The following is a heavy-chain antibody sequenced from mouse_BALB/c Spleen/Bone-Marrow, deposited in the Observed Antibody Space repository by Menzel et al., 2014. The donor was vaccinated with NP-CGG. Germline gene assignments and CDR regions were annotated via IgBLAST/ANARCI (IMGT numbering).Heavy chain of an antibody. CDR2: ISHSGST. CDR3: TRSSSYDYDVGIAY. D-gene: IGHD2-4*01. Sequence: DVKLQESGPGLVKPSQSLSLTCIVTGYSITRDYAWNWIRQFPGNKLEWMGYISHSGSTTYNPSLESRISITRDTSKNQFFLQLNSVTTEDTATYYCTRSSSYDYDVGIAYWGQGTLVTVSA. V-gene: IGHV3-2*02. J-gene: IGHJ3*01. CDR1: GYSITRDYA.